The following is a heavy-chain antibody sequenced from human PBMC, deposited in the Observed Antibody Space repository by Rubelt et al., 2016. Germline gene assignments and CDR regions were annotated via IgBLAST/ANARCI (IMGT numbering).Heavy chain of an antibody. V-gene: IGHV7-4-1*02. D-gene: IGHD6-19*01. J-gene: IGHJ4*02. CDR1: GYTFTSYA. Sequence: QVQLVQSGSELKKPGASVKVSCKASGYTFTSYAMNWVRQAPGQGLEWMGWINTKTGNPTHAQGFTGRFAFSLDTSINTAYRQASGRKAEDTAGYYCARDRILSVAGPQEFDYWGQGTLVTVSS. CDR2: INTKTGNP. CDR3: ARDRILSVAGPQEFDY.